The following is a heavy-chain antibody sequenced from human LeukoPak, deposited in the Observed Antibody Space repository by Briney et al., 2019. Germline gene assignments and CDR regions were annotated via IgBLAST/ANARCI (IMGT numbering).Heavy chain of an antibody. D-gene: IGHD3-22*01. Sequence: GGSLRLSCAASGFTFSSYSMSWVRQAPGKGLEWVSSINSSRSYIYYADSVKGRFTISRDNAKNSLYLQMNRLRAEDTAVYYCARDPSEAYDSSGSHAPMGYWGQGTLVTVSS. J-gene: IGHJ4*02. CDR2: INSSRSYI. CDR1: GFTFSSYS. CDR3: ARDPSEAYDSSGSHAPMGY. V-gene: IGHV3-21*01.